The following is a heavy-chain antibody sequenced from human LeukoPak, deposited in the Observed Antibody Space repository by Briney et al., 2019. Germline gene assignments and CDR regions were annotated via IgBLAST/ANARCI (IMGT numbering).Heavy chain of an antibody. V-gene: IGHV3-48*03. Sequence: GGSLRLSCTASGFTFSSYEMNWVRQAPGKGLEWLSYISKSGGPIYYADSVQGRFTISRENAKNSLYLQMNSLRAEDTAIYYCARVARDYYLWSDPIETFYFDSWGQGTLVTVSS. CDR1: GFTFSSYE. CDR2: ISKSGGPI. J-gene: IGHJ4*02. CDR3: ARVARDYYLWSDPIETFYFDS. D-gene: IGHD3-3*01.